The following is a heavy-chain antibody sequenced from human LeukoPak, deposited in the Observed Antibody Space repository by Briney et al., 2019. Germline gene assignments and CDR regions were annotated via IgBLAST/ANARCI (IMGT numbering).Heavy chain of an antibody. CDR2: IYSGGST. J-gene: IGHJ6*02. D-gene: IGHD1/OR15-1a*01. V-gene: IGHV3-53*04. Sequence: PGGSLRLSCAGSGFIFSSYAMSWVRQAPGKGLEWVSLIYSGGSTSYADSVKGRFTISRHNSENTLYLQMNSLRAEDTAVYYCARGRLTTASYYGMDVWGQGTTVTVSS. CDR1: GFIFSSYA. CDR3: ARGRLTTASYYGMDV.